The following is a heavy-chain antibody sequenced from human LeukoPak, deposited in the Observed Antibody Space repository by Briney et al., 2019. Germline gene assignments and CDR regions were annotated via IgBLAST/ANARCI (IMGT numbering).Heavy chain of an antibody. CDR3: ARDRIGQQLVIRGRSDAFDI. Sequence: ASVKVSCKASGGTFSSYAISWVRQAPGQGLEWMGGIIPIFGTANYAQKFQGRVTITADKSTSTAYMELSSLRSEDTAVYYCARDRIGQQLVIRGRSDAFDIWGQGTMVTVSS. V-gene: IGHV1-69*06. CDR2: IIPIFGTA. D-gene: IGHD6-13*01. J-gene: IGHJ3*02. CDR1: GGTFSSYA.